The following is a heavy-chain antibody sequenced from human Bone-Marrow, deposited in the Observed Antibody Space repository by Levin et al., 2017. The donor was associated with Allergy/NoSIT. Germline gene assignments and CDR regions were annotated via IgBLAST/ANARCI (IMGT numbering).Heavy chain of an antibody. CDR2: ISSGSPI. D-gene: IGHD3-10*01. CDR3: ARVSYDSGSFFHLDH. Sequence: LSLTCAASGFTFRDYSMTWVRQAPGKGLEWVSYISSGSPIHYVDSVKGRCTISRDNAKNSLYLQINHLRAEDTAVYYCARVSYDSGSFFHLDHWGQGTLVTVSS. CDR1: GFTFRDYS. V-gene: IGHV3-48*01. J-gene: IGHJ4*02.